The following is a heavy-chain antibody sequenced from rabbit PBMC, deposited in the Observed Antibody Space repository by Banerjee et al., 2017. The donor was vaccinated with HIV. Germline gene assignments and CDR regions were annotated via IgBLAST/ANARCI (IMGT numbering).Heavy chain of an antibody. CDR2: IDPVFGST. J-gene: IGHJ6*01. V-gene: IGHV1S45*01. CDR1: GFSFSNKYV. CDR3: ARGGGL. Sequence: QEQLEESGGDLVKPEGSLTLTCTASGFSFSNKYVMCWVRQAPGKGLEWIGYIDPVFGSTYYASWVNGRFTISSHNAQNTLYLQLNSLTAADTATYFCARGGGLWGPGTLVTVS.